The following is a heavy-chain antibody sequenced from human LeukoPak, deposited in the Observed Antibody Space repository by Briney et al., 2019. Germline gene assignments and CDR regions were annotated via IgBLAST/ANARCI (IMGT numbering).Heavy chain of an antibody. Sequence: GGSLRLSCTASGFTFCDYAMSWVRQAPGKGLEWVGFIRSKAYGGTTEYAASVKGRFTISRDDSKSIAYLQMNSLKTEDTAVYYCTRPNYYGSGSSVDYWGQGTLVTVSS. V-gene: IGHV3-49*04. CDR2: IRSKAYGGTT. CDR1: GFTFCDYA. CDR3: TRPNYYGSGSSVDY. D-gene: IGHD3-10*01. J-gene: IGHJ4*02.